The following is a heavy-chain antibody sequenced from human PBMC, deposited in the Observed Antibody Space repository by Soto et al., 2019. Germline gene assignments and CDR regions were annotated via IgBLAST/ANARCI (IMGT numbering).Heavy chain of an antibody. D-gene: IGHD2-8*02. Sequence: PGGSLRLSCTASGFTFNNYDMHWVRQATGKGLEWLSGIGAAGDTYYPGAVNGRFTISRDNARNSLYLQMNSLSAADTAVYYCVRGVLGPGDYYYGMDVWRQGTTVTVSS. J-gene: IGHJ6*02. CDR1: GFTFNNYD. CDR2: IGAAGDT. V-gene: IGHV3-13*01. CDR3: VRGVLGPGDYYYGMDV.